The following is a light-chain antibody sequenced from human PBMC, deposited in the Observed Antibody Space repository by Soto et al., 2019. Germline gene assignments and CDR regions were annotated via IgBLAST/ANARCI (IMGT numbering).Light chain of an antibody. V-gene: IGKV1-5*03. CDR3: QQYNSYPK. Sequence: IQMTQSPSTLSASVGDRVTITCRASQSISSWLAWYQQKPGKAPKLLIYKASSLESGVPSRFSGSGSGTEITLTISSLQPDDFATYYCQQYNSYPKFGQGTKVDI. J-gene: IGKJ1*01. CDR1: QSISSW. CDR2: KAS.